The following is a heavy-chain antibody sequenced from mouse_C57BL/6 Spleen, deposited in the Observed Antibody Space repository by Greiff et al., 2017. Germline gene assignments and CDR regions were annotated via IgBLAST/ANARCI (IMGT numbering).Heavy chain of an antibody. D-gene: IGHD2-3*01. Sequence: EVKLVESGGGLVQPGGSMKLSCVASGFTFSNYWMNWVRQSPEKGLEWVAQIRLKSDNYATHYAESVKGRFTISRDDSKSSVYLQMNNLRAEDTGIYYCTGDGWFAYWGQGTLVTVSA. CDR2: IRLKSDNYAT. J-gene: IGHJ3*01. CDR1: GFTFSNYW. V-gene: IGHV6-3*01. CDR3: TGDGWFAY.